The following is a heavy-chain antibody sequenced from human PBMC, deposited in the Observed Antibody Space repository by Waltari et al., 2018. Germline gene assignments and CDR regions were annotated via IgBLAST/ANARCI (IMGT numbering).Heavy chain of an antibody. CDR3: ARRLRGGLDV. J-gene: IGHJ6*02. Sequence: QVQLVQSGAEVKKSGASVKVSCKASGYTFTTYGLGWIRQARGPGLEWLGWVNANNGKTKEAQKLEGRVTMTTDTATDTAYMELRSLTFDDMAVYYCARRLRGGLDVWGQGTTVTVS. CDR1: GYTFTTYG. CDR2: VNANNGKT. D-gene: IGHD2-21*02. V-gene: IGHV1-18*03.